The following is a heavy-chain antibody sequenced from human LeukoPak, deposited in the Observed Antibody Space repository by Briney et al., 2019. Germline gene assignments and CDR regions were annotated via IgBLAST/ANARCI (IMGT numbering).Heavy chain of an antibody. Sequence: SETLSLTCTVSGGSISSGGYYWSWIRQHPGTGLEWIVYIYYSGSTYYNPSLKSRVTISVDTSKNQFSLKLSSVTAADTAVYYCARGRGYSGYDYGVDYWGQGTLVTVSS. CDR2: IYYSGST. D-gene: IGHD5-12*01. CDR1: GGSISSGGYY. V-gene: IGHV4-31*03. CDR3: ARGRGYSGYDYGVDY. J-gene: IGHJ4*02.